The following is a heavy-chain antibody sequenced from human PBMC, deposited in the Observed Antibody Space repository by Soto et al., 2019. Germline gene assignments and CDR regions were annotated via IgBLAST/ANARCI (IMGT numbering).Heavy chain of an antibody. CDR1: GGTFSSYA. J-gene: IGHJ4*02. CDR2: IIPIFGTA. V-gene: IGHV1-69*06. CDR3: ALSIAARPTDY. Sequence: SVKVSCKASGGTFSSYAISWVRQAPGQGLEWMGGIIPIFGTANYAQKFQGRVTITADKSTSTAYMELSSLRSEDTAAYYCALSIAARPTDYWGQGTLVTVSS. D-gene: IGHD6-6*01.